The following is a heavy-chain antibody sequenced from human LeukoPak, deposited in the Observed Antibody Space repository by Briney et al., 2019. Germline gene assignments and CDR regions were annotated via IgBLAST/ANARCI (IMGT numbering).Heavy chain of an antibody. CDR1: GFTFSSYA. J-gene: IGHJ6*02. Sequence: PGGSLRLSCAASGFTFSSYAMSWVRQAPGKGLEWVSAISGSGGSTYYADSVKGRFTISRDNSKNTLYLQMNSLRAEDTAVYYCAKAVSSDGGYYYYGMDVWGQGTTVTVSS. D-gene: IGHD6-19*01. CDR2: ISGSGGST. CDR3: AKAVSSDGGYYYYGMDV. V-gene: IGHV3-23*01.